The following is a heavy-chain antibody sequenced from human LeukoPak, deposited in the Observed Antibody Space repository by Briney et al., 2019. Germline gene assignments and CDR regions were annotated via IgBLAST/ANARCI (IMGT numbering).Heavy chain of an antibody. CDR1: GGSFSGYY. V-gene: IGHV4-34*01. Sequence: SETLSLTCAVYGGSFSGYYWSWIRQPPGKGLEWIGEINHSGSTNFNPSLKSRVTISVDTSKNQFSLKLSSVTAADTAVYYCARLRYWGQGTLVTVSS. CDR3: ARLRY. CDR2: INHSGST. J-gene: IGHJ4*02.